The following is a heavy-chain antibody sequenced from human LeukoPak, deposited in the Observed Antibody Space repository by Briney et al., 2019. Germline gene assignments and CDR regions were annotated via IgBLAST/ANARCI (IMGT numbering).Heavy chain of an antibody. J-gene: IGHJ4*02. CDR3: ARVYYYNSSGFYFDY. D-gene: IGHD3-22*01. Sequence: ASVRVSCKASGGTFSSYAISWVRQAPGQGLEWMGGIIPIFDTGNYAQKFQGRVTITADESTSTAYMELSSLRSEDTAVYYCARVYYYNSSGFYFDYWGQGTLVTVSS. V-gene: IGHV1-69*13. CDR1: GGTFSSYA. CDR2: IIPIFDTG.